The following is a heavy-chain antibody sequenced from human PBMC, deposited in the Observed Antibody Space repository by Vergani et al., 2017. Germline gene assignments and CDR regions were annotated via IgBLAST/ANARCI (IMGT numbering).Heavy chain of an antibody. Sequence: EVQLMESGGGLVKPGGSLRLSCAASGFPFSSYSMNWVRQPPGTGLEWVSGISGSGGSTYYADSVKGRFTISRDTSKNTLYLQMNSLRAEDTAVYYCAKSYDSSGYYGSDYWGQGTLVTVSS. CDR3: AKSYDSSGYYGSDY. D-gene: IGHD3-22*01. CDR2: ISGSGGST. CDR1: GFPFSSYS. J-gene: IGHJ4*02. V-gene: IGHV3-23*01.